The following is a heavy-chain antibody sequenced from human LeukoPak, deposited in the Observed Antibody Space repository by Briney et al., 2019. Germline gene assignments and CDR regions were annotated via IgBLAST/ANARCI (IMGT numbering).Heavy chain of an antibody. Sequence: GGSLRLSCAASGFTFSRYAMSWVRRTPGKGLEWVSVISGSDGSTYYADPVRGRFTISRDDSGNTLFLQMNSLRAEDTAVYYCARQVSCDTTTCYAGMPPDYWGQGTLVTVSS. CDR1: GFTFSRYA. D-gene: IGHD2-2*01. J-gene: IGHJ4*02. CDR2: ISGSDGST. CDR3: ARQVSCDTTTCYAGMPPDY. V-gene: IGHV3-23*01.